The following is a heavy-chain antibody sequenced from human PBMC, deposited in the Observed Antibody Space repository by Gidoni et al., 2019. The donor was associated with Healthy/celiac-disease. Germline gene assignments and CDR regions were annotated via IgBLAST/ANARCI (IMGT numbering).Heavy chain of an antibody. V-gene: IGHV1-8*01. J-gene: IGHJ5*02. D-gene: IGHD4-17*01. CDR2: MNPTSGNT. CDR1: GYTFTSYD. CDR3: ARGGPDYGDSYNWFDP. Sequence: QVQLVQSGDEVKKPGASVKVSCKAAGYTFTSYDINWVRQATGQGLELMGWMNPTSGNTGYAQKFQGRVTMTRNTSISTAYMDLSSLRSEDTAVYYCARGGPDYGDSYNWFDPWGQGTLVTVSS.